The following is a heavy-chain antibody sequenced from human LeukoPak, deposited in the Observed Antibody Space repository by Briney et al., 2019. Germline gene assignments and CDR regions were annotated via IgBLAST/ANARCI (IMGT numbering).Heavy chain of an antibody. Sequence: GGSLRLSCAASGFTVSSNYMSWVRQPAGKGLEWVSVLYSGGATFYADSVKGRFTISRDTSKNTLYLQMNDLRADDTAVYYCTKLKGWYGEGFFYYWAQGTLVTVSS. CDR3: TKLKGWYGEGFFYY. D-gene: IGHD6-19*01. CDR2: LYSGGAT. CDR1: GFTVSSNY. J-gene: IGHJ4*02. V-gene: IGHV3-53*01.